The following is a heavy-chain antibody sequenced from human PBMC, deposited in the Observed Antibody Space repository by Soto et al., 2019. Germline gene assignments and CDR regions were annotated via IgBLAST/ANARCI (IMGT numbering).Heavy chain of an antibody. Sequence: QVQLVQSGPEVKNPGASVKVSCKASAYSSTIYGITWVRQAPGQGLEWMGWIRPHNGDTKYAQRFQGRVTMTTDPSTTTVCMDLRTLGSDDTAVYYGATALGSSGWFDYWGPGTLVTVPS. CDR1: AYSSTIYG. V-gene: IGHV1-18*01. CDR3: ATALGSSGWFDY. J-gene: IGHJ4*02. D-gene: IGHD6-19*01. CDR2: IRPHNGDT.